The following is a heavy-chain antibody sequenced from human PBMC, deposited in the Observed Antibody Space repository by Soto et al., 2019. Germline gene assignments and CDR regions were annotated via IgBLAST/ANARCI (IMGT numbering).Heavy chain of an antibody. CDR1: GYTLTELS. D-gene: IGHD6-13*01. CDR3: ARSGYSSSWSDY. V-gene: IGHV1-24*01. Sequence: ASVKVSCKVSGYTLTELSIHWVRQAPGKGLEWMGWIDAENGNTNYAQKLQGRVTMTTDTSTSTAYMELRSLRSDDTAVYYCARSGYSSSWSDYWGQGTLVTVSS. J-gene: IGHJ4*02. CDR2: IDAENGNT.